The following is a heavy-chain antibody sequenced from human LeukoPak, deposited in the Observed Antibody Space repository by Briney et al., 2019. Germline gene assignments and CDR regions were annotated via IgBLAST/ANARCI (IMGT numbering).Heavy chain of an antibody. CDR3: ARNPAAVASALDAFDI. Sequence: PGGSLRLSCAASGFTVSSNYMSWVRQAPGKGLEWVSLIYSGGSTYYADSVKDRFTISRDNSKNTLYLQMNSLRAEDTAAYYCARNPAAVASALDAFDIWGQGTMVTVSS. CDR2: IYSGGST. J-gene: IGHJ3*02. V-gene: IGHV3-66*01. D-gene: IGHD6-19*01. CDR1: GFTVSSNY.